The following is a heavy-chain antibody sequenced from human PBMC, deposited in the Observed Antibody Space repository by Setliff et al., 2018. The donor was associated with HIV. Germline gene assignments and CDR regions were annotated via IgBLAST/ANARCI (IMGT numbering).Heavy chain of an antibody. V-gene: IGHV3-48*03. CDR3: ASLGYCTTTSCYDEPFNYYYMDV. D-gene: IGHD2-2*01. Sequence: GGSLRLSCAASEFAFSSYEVNWVRQAPGKGLEWLSYISSSGTTKYYADSVKGRFTISRDNAKNSLHLQINSLRAEDTAVYYCASLGYCTTTSCYDEPFNYYYMDVWGKGTAVTVSS. J-gene: IGHJ6*03. CDR2: ISSSGTTK. CDR1: EFAFSSYE.